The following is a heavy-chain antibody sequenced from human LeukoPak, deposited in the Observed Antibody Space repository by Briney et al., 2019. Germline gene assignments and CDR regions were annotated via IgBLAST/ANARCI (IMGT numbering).Heavy chain of an antibody. CDR2: MNPNSGNT. J-gene: IGHJ3*02. V-gene: IGHV1-8*01. D-gene: IGHD2-2*02. Sequence: ASVKVSCKASGYTFTSYDINWVRQATGQGLEWMGWMNPNSGNTGYAQKFQGRVTMTRNTSISTAYMELSSLRSEDTAVYHCARVLRYCSSTSCYTKVAAFDIWGQGTMVTVSS. CDR3: ARVLRYCSSTSCYTKVAAFDI. CDR1: GYTFTSYD.